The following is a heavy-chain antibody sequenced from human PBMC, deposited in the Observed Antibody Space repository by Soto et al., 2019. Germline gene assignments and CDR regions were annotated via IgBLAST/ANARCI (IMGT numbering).Heavy chain of an antibody. CDR3: ASEGYYDILTGYDY. Sequence: EVQLLESGGGLGQPGGSLRLSCAASGFTFSSYAMSWVRQAPGKGLEWVSAISGSGGSTYYADSVKGRFTISRDNSKNTLYLQMNSLRAEDTAVYYCASEGYYDILTGYDYWGQRTLVTVSS. J-gene: IGHJ4*02. D-gene: IGHD3-9*01. CDR1: GFTFSSYA. CDR2: ISGSGGST. V-gene: IGHV3-23*01.